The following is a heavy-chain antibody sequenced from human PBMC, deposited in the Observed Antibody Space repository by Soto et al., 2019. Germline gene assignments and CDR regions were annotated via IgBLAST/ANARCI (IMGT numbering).Heavy chain of an antibody. CDR3: ARHPYDFWSGYHDNWFDP. J-gene: IGHJ5*02. CDR1: GFNFKQYG. CDR2: ISAYNGDK. Sequence: ASVKVSCKTSGFNFKQYGISWVRQAPGQGLEWMGWISAYNGDKNYAQSLQGRVTMTTDTSTNIAYMELRSLTSDDTAVYYCARHPYDFWSGYHDNWFDPWGQGTLVTVS. V-gene: IGHV1-18*01. D-gene: IGHD3-3*01.